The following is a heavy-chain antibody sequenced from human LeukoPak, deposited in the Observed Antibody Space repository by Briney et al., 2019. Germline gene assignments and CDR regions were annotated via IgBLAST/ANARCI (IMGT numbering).Heavy chain of an antibody. D-gene: IGHD3-3*02. Sequence: ASVKVSCKASGYIFTDYYMHWVRQAPGQELGWMGRINPNSGGTNYAQKFQGRVTMTRGTSISTAYMELSSLRSDDTAMYYCARDAGDNWVDNIFGVVMGHDALDNWGRGTMVIVSS. CDR2: INPNSGGT. CDR1: GYIFTDYY. J-gene: IGHJ3*02. CDR3: ARDAGDNWVDNIFGVVMGHDALDN. V-gene: IGHV1/OR15-1*04.